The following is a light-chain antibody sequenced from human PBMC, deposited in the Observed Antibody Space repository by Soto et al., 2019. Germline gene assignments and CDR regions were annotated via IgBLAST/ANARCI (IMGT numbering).Light chain of an antibody. V-gene: IGLV2-14*02. J-gene: IGLJ1*01. CDR2: EDS. Sequence: QSALTQPASVSGSPGQSITFSCTGTSSDVGIYNLVSWYQQLPGKAPKLMIYEDSNRPSGVSNRFSGSKSGNTASLTISGLQAEDEADYYCSSYTSSSTLYVFGTGTKVTVL. CDR1: SSDVGIYNL. CDR3: SSYTSSSTLYV.